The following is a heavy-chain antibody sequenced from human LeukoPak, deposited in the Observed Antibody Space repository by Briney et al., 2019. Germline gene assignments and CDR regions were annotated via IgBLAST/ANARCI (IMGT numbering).Heavy chain of an antibody. CDR3: ARRSSSWKNWFDP. CDR1: GGSIYSNS. D-gene: IGHD6-13*01. V-gene: IGHV4-59*01. CDR2: IYYSGTT. Sequence: KSSETLSLTCTVSGGSIYSNSWTWIRQPPGKGLEWIGYIYYSGTTNYNPSLKSRVTMSVDMSKNQFSLKLSSVTAADTAVYYCARRSSSWKNWFDPWGQGTLVTVSS. J-gene: IGHJ5*02.